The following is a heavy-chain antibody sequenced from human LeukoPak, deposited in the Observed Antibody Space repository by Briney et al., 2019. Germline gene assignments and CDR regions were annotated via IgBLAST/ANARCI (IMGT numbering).Heavy chain of an antibody. CDR3: ARDRTEYRYKNYYYGKDV. CDR2: INPNSGGT. J-gene: IGHJ6*02. D-gene: IGHD1-1*01. V-gene: IGHV1-2*02. Sequence: ASVKVSCKASGYTFTGYYMHWVRQAPGQGLEWMGWINPNSGGTNYAQKFQGRVTMTRDTSISTAYMELSRLRSDDTAVYYCARDRTEYRYKNYYYGKDVWGQGTTVTVSS. CDR1: GYTFTGYY.